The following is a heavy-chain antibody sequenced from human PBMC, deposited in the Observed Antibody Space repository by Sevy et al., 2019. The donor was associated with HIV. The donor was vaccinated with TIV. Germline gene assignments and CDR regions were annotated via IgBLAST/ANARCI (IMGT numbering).Heavy chain of an antibody. CDR3: NGGASSGWYEVY. V-gene: IGHV4-39*01. CDR1: GGSISSSDYY. J-gene: IGHJ4*02. CDR2: IYYSGNS. D-gene: IGHD6-19*01. Sequence: SETLSLTCTVSGGSISSSDYYWGWIRQPPGKGLEWIGIIYYSGNSYYNPSLKCRVTISVDTSKNQFSLNLSSVTAADTAVYYCNGGASSGWYEVYWGQGTLVTASS.